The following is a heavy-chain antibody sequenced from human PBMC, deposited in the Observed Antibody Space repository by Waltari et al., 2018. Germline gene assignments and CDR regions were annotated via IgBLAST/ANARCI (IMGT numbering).Heavy chain of an antibody. D-gene: IGHD4-17*01. CDR1: GGSISSHY. CDR3: ARGAAEWGLTTVTTGAFDI. J-gene: IGHJ3*02. CDR2: IYYSGST. Sequence: QVQLQESGPGLVKPSETLSLTCTVSGGSISSHYWSWIRQPPGKGLEWIGYIYYSGSTNYNPSLKSRVTISVDTSKNQFSLKLSSVTAADTAVYYCARGAAEWGLTTVTTGAFDIWGQGTMVTVSS. V-gene: IGHV4-59*11.